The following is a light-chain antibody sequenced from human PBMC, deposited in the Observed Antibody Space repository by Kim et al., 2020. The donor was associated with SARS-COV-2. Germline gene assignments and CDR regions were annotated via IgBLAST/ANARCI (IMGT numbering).Light chain of an antibody. Sequence: SPGERATLSCRASQSVSSTYLAWYQQKPGQAPRLLIYGASSRATGIPDRFSGSGSGTDFTLTISRLEPEDFAVYYCQQYGTSPLTFGGGTKVDIK. CDR2: GAS. V-gene: IGKV3-20*01. J-gene: IGKJ4*01. CDR3: QQYGTSPLT. CDR1: QSVSSTY.